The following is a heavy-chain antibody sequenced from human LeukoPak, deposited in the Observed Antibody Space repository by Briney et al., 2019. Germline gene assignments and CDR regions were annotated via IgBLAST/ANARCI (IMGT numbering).Heavy chain of an antibody. Sequence: PSQTLSLTCTVSGGSISSGAYYWSWIRQHPGKGLEWIGYIYYSGSTYYNPSLQSRVTISVDTTKNQFSLKLSSVTAADTAVYYCAREGIAAPGTVHWGQGTLVTVSS. CDR3: AREGIAAPGTVH. CDR2: IYYSGST. CDR1: GGSISSGAYY. J-gene: IGHJ4*02. V-gene: IGHV4-31*03. D-gene: IGHD6-13*01.